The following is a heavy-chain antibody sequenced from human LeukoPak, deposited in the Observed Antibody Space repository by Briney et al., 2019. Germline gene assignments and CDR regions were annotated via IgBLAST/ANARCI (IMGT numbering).Heavy chain of an antibody. J-gene: IGHJ6*03. D-gene: IGHD2-15*01. CDR3: AKDWRRIVVVGPITRHGNYMDV. V-gene: IGHV3-30*02. Sequence: GGSLRLSCAASGFTFSHFGMHWVRQAPGKGLEWVAFIAYDGSSKYYADSLKGRITISRDNSKNTLYLQMNSLRPEDTAVYYCAKDWRRIVVVGPITRHGNYMDVWGKGTTVTISS. CDR1: GFTFSHFG. CDR2: IAYDGSSK.